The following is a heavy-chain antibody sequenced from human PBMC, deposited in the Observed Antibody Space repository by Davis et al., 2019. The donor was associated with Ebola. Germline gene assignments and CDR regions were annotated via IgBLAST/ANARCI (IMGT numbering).Heavy chain of an antibody. CDR3: ARAPRGYSYDY. V-gene: IGHV3-21*01. Sequence: GESLKISCAASGFTFSSYSMNWVRQAPGKGLEWVSSISSSSSYIYYADSVKGRFTISRDNAKNSLYLQMNSLRAEDTAVYYCARAPRGYSYDYWGQGTLVTVSS. CDR2: ISSSSSYI. J-gene: IGHJ4*02. D-gene: IGHD5-18*01. CDR1: GFTFSSYS.